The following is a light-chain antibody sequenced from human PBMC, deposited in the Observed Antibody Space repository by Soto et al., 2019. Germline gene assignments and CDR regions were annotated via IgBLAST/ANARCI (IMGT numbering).Light chain of an antibody. Sequence: QSALTQPASVSGSPGQSITISCTGTSSDVGGYNFVSWYQQHPGKAPKLLIYDVSDRPSGVSSRFSGSKSGNTASLTISGLQAEDEADYYCSSYTGSSTYVFGTGTK. V-gene: IGLV2-14*01. J-gene: IGLJ1*01. CDR2: DVS. CDR3: SSYTGSSTYV. CDR1: SSDVGGYNF.